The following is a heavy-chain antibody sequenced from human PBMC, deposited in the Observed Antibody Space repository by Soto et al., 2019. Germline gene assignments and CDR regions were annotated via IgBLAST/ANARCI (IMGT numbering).Heavy chain of an antibody. Sequence: GGSLRLSCAASGFTFSSYWMSWVRQAPGKGLEWVANIKQDGSEKYYVDSVKGRFTISRDNAKNSLYLQMNSLRAEDTAVYYCARDRPPYDFWSGYYRPYYYYGMDVWGQGTTVTVSS. J-gene: IGHJ6*02. CDR1: GFTFSSYW. CDR3: ARDRPPYDFWSGYYRPYYYYGMDV. V-gene: IGHV3-7*01. CDR2: IKQDGSEK. D-gene: IGHD3-3*01.